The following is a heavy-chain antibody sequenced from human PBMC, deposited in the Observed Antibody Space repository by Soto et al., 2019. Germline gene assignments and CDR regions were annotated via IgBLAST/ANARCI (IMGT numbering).Heavy chain of an antibody. V-gene: IGHV3-48*03. CDR3: ARDYYDGSHYYPAGCDY. J-gene: IGHJ4*02. CDR1: GFTFSSYE. CDR2: ISYSGSTI. D-gene: IGHD3-22*01. Sequence: TGGSLRLSCAASGFTFSSYEMNWVRQAPGKGLEWVSYISYSGSTIYYADSVKGRFTISRDNAKSSLYLQMNDLRAEDTAVYYCARDYYDGSHYYPAGCDYWGQGTLVTVSS.